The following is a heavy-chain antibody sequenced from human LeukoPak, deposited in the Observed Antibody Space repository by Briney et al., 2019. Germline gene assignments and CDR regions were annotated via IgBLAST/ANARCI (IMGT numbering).Heavy chain of an antibody. V-gene: IGHV3-23*01. CDR3: AKDLSSSWNDY. D-gene: IGHD6-6*01. CDR2: ISGSGSST. Sequence: GGSLRLSCTAAGFTFSSYPMAWVRQAPGKGLEWVLSISGSGSSTYYADSVKGRFTISRDNSKNTLYLQMNSLRAEDTAVYYCAKDLSSSWNDYWGQGTLVTVSS. J-gene: IGHJ4*02. CDR1: GFTFSSYP.